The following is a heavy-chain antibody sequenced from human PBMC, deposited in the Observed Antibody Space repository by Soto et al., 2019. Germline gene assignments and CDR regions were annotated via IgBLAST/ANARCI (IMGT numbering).Heavy chain of an antibody. CDR2: IYSGGRT. D-gene: IGHD6-13*01. J-gene: IGHJ6*03. CDR3: ARDPSRIAAAGTSYYYMDV. CDR1: GFTVSRNY. Sequence: GGSLRLSCAASGFTVSRNYMSWVRQAPGKGLEWVSVIYSGGRTYYADSVKGRFTISRDNSKNTLYLQMNSLRAEDTAVYYCARDPSRIAAAGTSYYYMDVWGKGTTVTVSS. V-gene: IGHV3-66*01.